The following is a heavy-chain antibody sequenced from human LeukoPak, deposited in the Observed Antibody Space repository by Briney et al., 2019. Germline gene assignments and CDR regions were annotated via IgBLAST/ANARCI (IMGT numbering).Heavy chain of an antibody. Sequence: SETLSLTCAVYGGSFSGYYWSWIRQPPGKGLEWIGEINHSGSTNYNPSLKSRVTISVDTSKNQFSLKLSSVTAADTAVYYCARGGRIAAAGAYSQHWGQGTLVT. J-gene: IGHJ1*01. CDR3: ARGGRIAAAGAYSQH. CDR1: GGSFSGYY. CDR2: INHSGST. V-gene: IGHV4-34*01. D-gene: IGHD6-13*01.